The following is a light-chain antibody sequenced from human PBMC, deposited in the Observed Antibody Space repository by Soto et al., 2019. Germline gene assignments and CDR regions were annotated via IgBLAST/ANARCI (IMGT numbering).Light chain of an antibody. CDR1: ESISRW. CDR3: QHYNSYTEA. J-gene: IGKJ1*01. V-gene: IGKV1-5*03. Sequence: IQMTQSPCPLPLSVGDRVTIPCRGSESISRWWALSQQKPGKAPKLLIYKASRLQSGVPSRFSGSGSGTDFTLTISNLEPDDFATYYRQHYNSYTEAFGQGTKVDIK. CDR2: KAS.